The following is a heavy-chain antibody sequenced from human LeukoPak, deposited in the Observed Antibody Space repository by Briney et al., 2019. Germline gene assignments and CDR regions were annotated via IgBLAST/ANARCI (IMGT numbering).Heavy chain of an antibody. CDR1: GFTFSSYW. CDR2: INSDGSGT. Sequence: QPGGSLRLSCAASGFTFSSYWMHWVRQAPGKGLVWVSRINSDGSGTSYADSVKGRFTISRDNAKNTLYLQMNSLRAEDTAVYYCARAHYDSSGYYYPNYLFDYWGQGTLVTVSS. J-gene: IGHJ4*02. D-gene: IGHD3-22*01. V-gene: IGHV3-74*01. CDR3: ARAHYDSSGYYYPNYLFDY.